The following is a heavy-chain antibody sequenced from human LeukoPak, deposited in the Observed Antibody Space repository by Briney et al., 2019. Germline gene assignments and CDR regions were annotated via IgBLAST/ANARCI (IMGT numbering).Heavy chain of an antibody. J-gene: IGHJ4*02. CDR1: GYTFTTYG. D-gene: IGHD5-12*01. V-gene: IGHV1-18*01. Sequence: ASVKVSYKASGYTFTTYGFSWVRQAPGQGLEWLGWISAYNGNTHYAQKFLGRVTMTTDTSTSTAYMELRSLRSDDTAVYYCAREPIVATPNETDYWGQGTLVTISS. CDR2: ISAYNGNT. CDR3: AREPIVATPNETDY.